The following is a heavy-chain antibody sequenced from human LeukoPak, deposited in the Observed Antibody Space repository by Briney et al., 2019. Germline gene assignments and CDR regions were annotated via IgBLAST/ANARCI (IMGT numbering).Heavy chain of an antibody. V-gene: IGHV4-34*01. CDR1: DGSSSGYY. J-gene: IGHJ5*02. D-gene: IGHD3-9*01. CDR3: ARQAGGYSTLTGYYHWFDP. CDR2: IYYSGST. Sequence: SETLSLTCAVYDGSSSGYYCSWIRQPPGKGLEWIGSIYYSGSTYYNPSLKSRVTISVDTSKNQFSLKLSSVTAADTAVYYCARQAGGYSTLTGYYHWFDPWGQGTLVTVSS.